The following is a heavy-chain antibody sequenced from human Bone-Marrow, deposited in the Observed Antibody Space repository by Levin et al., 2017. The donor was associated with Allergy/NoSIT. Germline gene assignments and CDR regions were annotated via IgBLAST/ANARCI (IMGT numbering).Heavy chain of an antibody. CDR2: IYYTGST. J-gene: IGHJ5*02. CDR3: AKTRGWTTVATTFFWFDP. Sequence: SETLSLSCAVSGDSLSSSGYHWGWVRQSPGKGPEWIGSIYYTGSTYYNPSLKSRVTISTDTSKNQFSLELNSVTAADTAVYYCAKTRGWTTVATTFFWFDPWGPGTLVTVSS. CDR1: GDSLSSSGYH. V-gene: IGHV4-39*07. D-gene: IGHD4-17*01.